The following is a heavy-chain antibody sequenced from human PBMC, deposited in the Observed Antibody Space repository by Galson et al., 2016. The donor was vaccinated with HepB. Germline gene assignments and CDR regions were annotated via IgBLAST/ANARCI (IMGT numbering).Heavy chain of an antibody. D-gene: IGHD1/OR15-1a*01. Sequence: CAISGDSVASNSAAWNWNRQSPSRGLEWRGRTYYRPKWYNDYAVSVKSRIIVNPDTSKNQFSLQLNSVTPEDTAVYYCVEQRKGAPYGMDVWGQGTTVTVSS. CDR2: TYYRPKWYN. CDR1: GDSVASNSAA. J-gene: IGHJ6*02. CDR3: VEQRKGAPYGMDV. V-gene: IGHV6-1*01.